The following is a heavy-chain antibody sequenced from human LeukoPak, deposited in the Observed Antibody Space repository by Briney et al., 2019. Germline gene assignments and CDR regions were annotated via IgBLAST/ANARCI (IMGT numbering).Heavy chain of an antibody. V-gene: IGHV1-2*06. CDR2: INPNSGGT. J-gene: IGHJ5*02. Sequence: ASVKVSCKASGYTFTGYYMHWVRQAPGQGLEWMGRINPNSGGTNYAQKFQGRVTMTRDTSISTAYMELSRLRSDDTAVYYCARGGYCSSTSCYGGWFDPWGQGTLVTVSS. D-gene: IGHD2-2*01. CDR1: GYTFTGYY. CDR3: ARGGYCSSTSCYGGWFDP.